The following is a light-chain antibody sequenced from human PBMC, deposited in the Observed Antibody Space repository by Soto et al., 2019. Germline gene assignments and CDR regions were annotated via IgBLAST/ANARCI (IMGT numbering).Light chain of an antibody. CDR2: DAS. CDR3: QQRSNWLT. Sequence: EIVLTQSPATLSLSPGERATLSCRASQSVSSYLAWYQQKPGQAPRLLIYDASNRATGIPARFSGSGSGTDFTLTISSLEPEDVAVYDCQQRSNWLTFGPGTKVDIK. V-gene: IGKV3-11*01. CDR1: QSVSSY. J-gene: IGKJ3*01.